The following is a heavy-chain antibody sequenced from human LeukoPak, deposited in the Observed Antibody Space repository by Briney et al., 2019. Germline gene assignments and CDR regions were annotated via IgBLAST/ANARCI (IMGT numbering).Heavy chain of an antibody. Sequence: SETLSLTCTVSGGSISSGGYYWSWIRQHPGKGLEWIGYIYYSGSTYYNPSLKSRVTISVDTSKNQFSLKLSSVTAADTAVYYCARLNYDILTGPDCWGQGTLVTVSS. CDR3: ARLNYDILTGPDC. CDR1: GGSISSGGYY. D-gene: IGHD3-9*01. CDR2: IYYSGST. J-gene: IGHJ4*02. V-gene: IGHV4-31*03.